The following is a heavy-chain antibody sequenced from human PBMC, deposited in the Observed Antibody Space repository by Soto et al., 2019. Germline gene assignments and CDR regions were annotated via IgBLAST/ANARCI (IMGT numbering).Heavy chain of an antibody. CDR1: GYVFANYW. Sequence: ESLTISCEASGYVFANYWIGLVRQMPGKGLEWMGIIYPGDSDTTYSPSFQGRVTISADKSISTVYLQWSSLEASDTAIYYCARAPSHGWYQHFDYWGQGTLVTVSS. CDR2: IYPGDSDT. J-gene: IGHJ4*02. V-gene: IGHV5-51*01. CDR3: ARAPSHGWYQHFDY. D-gene: IGHD6-19*01.